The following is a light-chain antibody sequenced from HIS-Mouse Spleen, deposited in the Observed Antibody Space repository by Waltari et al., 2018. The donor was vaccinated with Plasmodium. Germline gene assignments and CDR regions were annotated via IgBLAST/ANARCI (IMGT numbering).Light chain of an antibody. CDR1: ALPKKY. CDR2: EDS. J-gene: IGLJ3*02. CDR3: YSTDSSGNHRV. Sequence: SYELTQPPSVSVSPGQTARITCSGDALPKKYAYWYQQKSGQAPVLVMYEDSKRPSGILERFSGSSSGTMATLTISGAQVEDEADYYCYSTDSSGNHRVFGGGTKLTVL. V-gene: IGLV3-10*01.